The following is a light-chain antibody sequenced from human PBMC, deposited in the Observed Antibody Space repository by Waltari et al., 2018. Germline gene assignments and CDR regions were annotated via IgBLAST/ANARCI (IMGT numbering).Light chain of an antibody. CDR3: QQYDTWPPLT. CDR2: GAS. CDR1: QSVSNN. J-gene: IGKJ4*01. V-gene: IGKV3-15*01. Sequence: EIVMTQSPATLSVSPGEGASLSCRPSQSVSNNLAWSQQKPGQAPRLLVYGASTRATGIPARFSGSGSGTEFTLTISSLQSEDFALYYCQQYDTWPPLTFGGGTKVEIK.